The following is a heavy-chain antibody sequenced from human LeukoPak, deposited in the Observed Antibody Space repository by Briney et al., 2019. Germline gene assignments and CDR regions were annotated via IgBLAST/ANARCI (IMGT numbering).Heavy chain of an antibody. J-gene: IGHJ4*02. CDR2: IYRDGSS. Sequence: GGSLRLSCVASGLSVSSNYMSWVRQAPGKGLEWVSAIYRDGSSYYAESVKGRFTISRDNSKNTLYIQMNILRAEDTAVYYCARSFYDILIGYYQYFDYRGQGTLVTVSS. V-gene: IGHV3-66*01. D-gene: IGHD3-9*01. CDR3: ARSFYDILIGYYQYFDY. CDR1: GLSVSSNY.